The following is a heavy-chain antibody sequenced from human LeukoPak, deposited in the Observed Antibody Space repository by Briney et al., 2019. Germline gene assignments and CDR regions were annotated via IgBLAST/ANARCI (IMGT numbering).Heavy chain of an antibody. J-gene: IGHJ4*02. CDR3: ARVNGDLVY. CDR2: ISSSSSYI. CDR1: GFSFMNAW. Sequence: GGSLRLSCAASGFSFMNAWMIWVRQAPGKGLEWVSSISSSSSYIYYADSVKGRFTISRDNAKNSLYLQMNSLRAEDTAVYYCARVNGDLVYWGQGTLVTVSS. V-gene: IGHV3-21*01. D-gene: IGHD7-27*01.